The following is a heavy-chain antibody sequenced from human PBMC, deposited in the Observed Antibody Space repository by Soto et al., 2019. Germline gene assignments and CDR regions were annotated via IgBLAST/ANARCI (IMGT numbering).Heavy chain of an antibody. CDR1: GGSISSYY. V-gene: IGHV4-59*01. D-gene: IGHD3-22*01. Sequence: SETLSLTCTVSGGSISSYYWSWIRQPPGKGLEWIGYIYYSGSTNYNPSLKSRVTISVDTSKNQFSLKLSSVTAADTAVCYCARDLLDYYDSSGYPKAKGGYYYYYGMDVWGQGTTVTVSS. CDR3: ARDLLDYYDSSGYPKAKGGYYYYYGMDV. CDR2: IYYSGST. J-gene: IGHJ6*02.